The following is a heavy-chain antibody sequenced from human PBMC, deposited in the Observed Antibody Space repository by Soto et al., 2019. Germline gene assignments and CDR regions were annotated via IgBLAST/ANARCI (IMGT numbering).Heavy chain of an antibody. CDR2: IYYSGST. J-gene: IGHJ5*02. Sequence: KPSETLSLTYTVSGGSISSGGYYWSWIRQHPGKGLEWIGYIYYSGSTYYNPSLKSRVTISVDTSKNQFSLKLSSVTAADTAVYYCASNTLLWFGESSGWFDPWGQGTLVTVSS. D-gene: IGHD3-10*01. CDR1: GGSISSGGYY. CDR3: ASNTLLWFGESSGWFDP. V-gene: IGHV4-31*03.